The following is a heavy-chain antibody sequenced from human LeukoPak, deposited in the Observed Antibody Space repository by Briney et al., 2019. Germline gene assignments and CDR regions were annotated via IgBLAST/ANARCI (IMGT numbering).Heavy chain of an antibody. CDR2: IIPIFGTA. V-gene: IGHV1-69*13. CDR3: ARDVRGRAYSGSDEYYFDY. Sequence: SVKVSCKASGGTFSSYAISWVRQAPGQGLEWMGGIIPIFGTANYAQKFQGRVTITADESTSTAYMELSSLRSEDTAVYYCARDVRGRAYSGSDEYYFDYWGQGTLVTVSS. CDR1: GGTFSSYA. D-gene: IGHD1-26*01. J-gene: IGHJ4*02.